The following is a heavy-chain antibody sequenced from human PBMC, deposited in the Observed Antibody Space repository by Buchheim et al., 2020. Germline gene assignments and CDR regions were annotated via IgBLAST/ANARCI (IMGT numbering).Heavy chain of an antibody. CDR1: GFTFSDYY. V-gene: IGHV3-11*01. Sequence: QVQLVESGGGLVKPGGSLRLSCAASGFTFSDYYMSWIRQAPGKGLEWISYTSSSGSMKYYADSVQGRFTISRDNAKNSLYLQMNNLRAEDTAVYYCAKDPHEYSSSSPWGQGTL. CDR3: AKDPHEYSSSSP. D-gene: IGHD6-6*01. CDR2: TSSSGSMK. J-gene: IGHJ5*02.